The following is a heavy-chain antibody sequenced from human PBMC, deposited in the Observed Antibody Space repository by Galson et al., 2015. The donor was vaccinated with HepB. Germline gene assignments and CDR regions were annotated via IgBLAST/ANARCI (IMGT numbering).Heavy chain of an antibody. V-gene: IGHV3-15*01. CDR3: TTRNWNYDDS. D-gene: IGHD1-7*01. Sequence: SLRLSCAASGFAFKNAWMTWVRQAPGMGLEWVGRITSTAYGATPAYSEPGQGRFTSSRDDSQNMVYLQLNSLQTEDTAVYYCTTRNWNYDDSWGQGTLVTVSS. CDR1: GFAFKNAW. CDR2: ITSTAYGATP. J-gene: IGHJ5*01.